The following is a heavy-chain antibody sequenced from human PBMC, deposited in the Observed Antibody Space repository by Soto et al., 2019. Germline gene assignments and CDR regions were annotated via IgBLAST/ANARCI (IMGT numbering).Heavy chain of an antibody. D-gene: IGHD3-22*01. CDR2: INPSGGST. CDR3: ARGGPTKNYYDSSGYYYDFDY. J-gene: IGHJ4*02. V-gene: IGHV1-46*01. Sequence: ASVKVSCKASGYTFTSYYMHWVRQAPGQGLEWMGIINPSGGSTSYAQKFQGRVTMTRDTSTSTVYMELSSLRSEDTAVYYCARGGPTKNYYDSSGYYYDFDYWGQGTLVTVSS. CDR1: GYTFTSYY.